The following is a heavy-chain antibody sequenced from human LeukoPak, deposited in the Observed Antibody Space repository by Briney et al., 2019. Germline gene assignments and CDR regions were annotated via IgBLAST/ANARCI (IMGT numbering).Heavy chain of an antibody. J-gene: IGHJ5*02. D-gene: IGHD6-13*01. Sequence: SETLSLTCAVYGGSFSGYYWNWIRQSPGKGLERIGEINHSGSTDYNPSLKSRVTISVDTSKNQFSLKLSSVTAADTAVYYCARGHPKRAYSSSWRRWFDPWGQGTLVTVSS. CDR3: ARGHPKRAYSSSWRRWFDP. CDR2: INHSGST. CDR1: GGSFSGYY. V-gene: IGHV4-34*01.